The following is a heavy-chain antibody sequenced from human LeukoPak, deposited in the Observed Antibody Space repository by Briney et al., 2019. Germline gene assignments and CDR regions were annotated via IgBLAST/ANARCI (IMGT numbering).Heavy chain of an antibody. D-gene: IGHD4-23*01. Sequence: PGGFLRLSCAASGFAFSSYAMHWVRQAPGKGLEYVSAISSNGGSTYYANSVKGRFTISRDNSKNTLYLQMGSLRAEDMAVYYCARGDDYGGNSWSWFDPWGQGTLVTVSS. J-gene: IGHJ5*02. V-gene: IGHV3-64*01. CDR2: ISSNGGST. CDR1: GFAFSSYA. CDR3: ARGDDYGGNSWSWFDP.